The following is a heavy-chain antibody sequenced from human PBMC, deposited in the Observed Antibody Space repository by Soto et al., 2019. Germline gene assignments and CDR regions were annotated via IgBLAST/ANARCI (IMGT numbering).Heavy chain of an antibody. Sequence: QMQLKETGPGLVQPSQTLSLTCTVSGGSISSGGYYWSWIRQQPGTGLEWIGHISYSWNTYYNTSLKSRVTISVDPSRNQFSLIVTTETAADTDAYYCARGVLHWGQGTLVTVSS. J-gene: IGHJ4*01. CDR1: GGSISSGGYY. CDR2: ISYSWNT. V-gene: IGHV4-31*03. CDR3: ARGVLH.